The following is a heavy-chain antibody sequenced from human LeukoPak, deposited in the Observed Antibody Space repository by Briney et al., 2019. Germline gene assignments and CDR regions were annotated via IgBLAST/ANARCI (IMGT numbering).Heavy chain of an antibody. CDR2: IYYSGST. D-gene: IGHD3-22*01. CDR1: GGSISSYY. J-gene: IGHJ2*01. CDR3: ARDVPPHYYDSSGYDL. V-gene: IGHV4-59*01. Sequence: PSETLSLTCTVSGGSISSYYWSWIRQPPGKGLEWIGYIYYSGSTNYNPSLKSRVTMSVDTSKNQFSLKLSSVTAADTAVYYCARDVPPHYYDSSGYDLWGRGTLVTVSS.